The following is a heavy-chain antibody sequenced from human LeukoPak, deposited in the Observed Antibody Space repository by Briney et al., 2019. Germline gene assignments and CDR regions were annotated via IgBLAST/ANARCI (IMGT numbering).Heavy chain of an antibody. D-gene: IGHD4-11*01. Sequence: GGSLRLSCAASGFTFSSYAMSWVRQAPGKGLEWVSAISGSGGSTYYADSVKGRFTISRDNSKNTLYLQMNSLRAEDTAVYYCARPQGDYRTYQPPFDYWGQGTLVTVSS. V-gene: IGHV3-23*01. CDR1: GFTFSSYA. J-gene: IGHJ4*02. CDR3: ARPQGDYRTYQPPFDY. CDR2: ISGSGGST.